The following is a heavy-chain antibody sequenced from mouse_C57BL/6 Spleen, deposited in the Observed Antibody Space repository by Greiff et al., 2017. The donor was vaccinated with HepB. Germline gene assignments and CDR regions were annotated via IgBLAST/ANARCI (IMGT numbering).Heavy chain of an antibody. CDR1: GYAFSSYW. V-gene: IGHV1-80*01. J-gene: IGHJ2*01. CDR2: IYPGDGDT. CDR3: ASLYYDYDRVFDY. Sequence: VQLQQSGAELVKPGASVKISCKASGYAFSSYWMNWVKQRPGKGLEWIGQIYPGDGDTNYNGKFKGKATLTADKSSSTAYMQLSSLTSEDSAVYFCASLYYDYDRVFDYWGQGTTLTVSS. D-gene: IGHD2-4*01.